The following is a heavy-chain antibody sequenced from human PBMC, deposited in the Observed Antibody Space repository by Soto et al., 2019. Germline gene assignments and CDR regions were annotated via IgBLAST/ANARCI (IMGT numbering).Heavy chain of an antibody. CDR2: ISYDGSNK. D-gene: IGHD3-3*01. CDR3: ARDGYYDFWSGYGLSYSYGMDV. CDR1: GFTFSSYA. J-gene: IGHJ6*02. V-gene: IGHV3-30-3*01. Sequence: GGSLRLSCAASGFTFSSYAMHWVRQAPGKGLEWVAVISYDGSNKYYADSVKGRFTISRDNSKNTLYLQMNSLRAEDTAVYYCARDGYYDFWSGYGLSYSYGMDVWGPGTTVSVSS.